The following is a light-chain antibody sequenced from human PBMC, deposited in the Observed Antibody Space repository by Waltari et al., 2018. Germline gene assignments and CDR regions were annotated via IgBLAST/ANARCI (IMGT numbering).Light chain of an antibody. J-gene: IGLJ3*02. CDR1: STDIGGYTS. Sequence: QSALTQPRSVSGSPGQSVTISCTGTSTDIGGYTSVSWYQHHPGKAPTLMIFDVYKRPSGVPDRFSGSKSGNTASLTISGLQPEDEADYYCCTYAGSYTQVVFGGGTKLTVL. CDR2: DVY. V-gene: IGLV2-11*01. CDR3: CTYAGSYTQVV.